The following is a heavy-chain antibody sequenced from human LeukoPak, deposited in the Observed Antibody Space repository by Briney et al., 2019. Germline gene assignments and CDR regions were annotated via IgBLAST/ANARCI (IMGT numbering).Heavy chain of an antibody. V-gene: IGHV3-21*01. CDR3: ARLNCDFWSGVWEIYYMDV. CDR2: ISSSSSYI. J-gene: IGHJ6*03. D-gene: IGHD3-3*01. Sequence: GGSLRLSCAASGFTFSSYSMNWVRQAPGKGREWVSSISSSSSYIYYADSVKGRFTISRDNAKNSLYLQVNSLRAEDTAVYYCARLNCDFWSGVWEIYYMDVWGKGTTVTVSS. CDR1: GFTFSSYS.